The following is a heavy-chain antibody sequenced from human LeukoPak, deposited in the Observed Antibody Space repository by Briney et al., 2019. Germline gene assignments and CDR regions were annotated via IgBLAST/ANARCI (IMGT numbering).Heavy chain of an antibody. D-gene: IGHD1-1*01. CDR3: AREGVLERPAGYFDY. Sequence: ASVKVSCKASGYTFTSSGISWVRQAPGQGLEWMGGIIPIFGTANYAQKFQGRVTITADESTSTAYMELSSLRSEDTAVYYCAREGVLERPAGYFDYWGQGTLVTVSS. J-gene: IGHJ4*02. V-gene: IGHV1-69*13. CDR2: IIPIFGTA. CDR1: GYTFTSSG.